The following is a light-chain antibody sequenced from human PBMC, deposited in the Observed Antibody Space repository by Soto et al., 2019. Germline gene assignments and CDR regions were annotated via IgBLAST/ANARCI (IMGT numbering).Light chain of an antibody. CDR1: SSDIGYYNR. CDR2: EVS. Sequence: QSALTQPPSVSGSPGQSVTISCTGTSSDIGYYNRVSWYQQSPDTAPKLMLYEVSNRTSGVPDRFSGSKSGNTAALTISGIQAEDEAVFFCSSYSRSTTSVIFGGGTKVTVL. V-gene: IGLV2-18*02. CDR3: SSYSRSTTSVI. J-gene: IGLJ2*01.